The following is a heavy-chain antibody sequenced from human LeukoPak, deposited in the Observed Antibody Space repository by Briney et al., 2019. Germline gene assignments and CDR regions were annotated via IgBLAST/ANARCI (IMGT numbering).Heavy chain of an antibody. CDR2: INSDGSWT. CDR1: GFTFTNYW. D-gene: IGHD3-10*01. V-gene: IGHV3-74*01. CDR3: GSVSEF. J-gene: IGHJ4*02. Sequence: GGSLRLSCAASGFTFTNYWMRWVRHAPGTGLVWVSGINSDGSWTSYADSVKGRFTISRDNAKNTLYLQMNSLRAEDTAVYYCGSVSEFWGQGTLVIVSS.